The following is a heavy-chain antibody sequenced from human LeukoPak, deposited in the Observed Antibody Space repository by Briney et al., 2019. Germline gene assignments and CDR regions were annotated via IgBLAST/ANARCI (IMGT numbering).Heavy chain of an antibody. CDR1: GFTFRSYD. J-gene: IGHJ4*02. V-gene: IGHV3-48*03. CDR2: IGSRGSAT. CDR3: ARARYGSGSYSYYDY. D-gene: IGHD3-10*01. Sequence: GGSLRLSCAASGFTFRSYDMNWVRQAPGKGLECISYIGSRGSATYYADSVKGRFTISRDNTKDSLFLQMNSLRAEDTAVYYCARARYGSGSYSYYDYWGQGTLVTVSS.